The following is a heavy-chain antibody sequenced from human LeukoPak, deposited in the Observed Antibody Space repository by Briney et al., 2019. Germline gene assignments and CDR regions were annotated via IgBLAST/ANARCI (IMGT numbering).Heavy chain of an antibody. J-gene: IGHJ3*02. CDR3: ARLTNYDFWSGPTMDPFDI. Sequence: PSQTLSLTCTVSGGSISSGGYYWSWIRQHPGKGLEWIGYIYYSGSTYYNPSLKSRVTISVDTSKNQFSLKLSSVTAADTAVYYCARLTNYDFWSGPTMDPFDIWGQGTMITVSS. D-gene: IGHD3-3*01. V-gene: IGHV4-31*03. CDR1: GGSISSGGYY. CDR2: IYYSGST.